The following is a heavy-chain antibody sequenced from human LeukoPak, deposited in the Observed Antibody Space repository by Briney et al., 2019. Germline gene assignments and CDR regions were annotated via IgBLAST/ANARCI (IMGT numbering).Heavy chain of an antibody. V-gene: IGHV4-39*07. CDR3: ARESSRDCRNTSCYEVFDP. D-gene: IGHD2-2*01. CDR2: FEYGGST. Sequence: SETLSLTCTVSGGSISSSSYYWVWLRQAPGKGLEWFGSFEYGGSTYYNPSLKSRVTISVDTYKYQFSLRPISVAAAAAAVYYCARESSRDCRNTSCYEVFDPWGQGTLVNVSS. J-gene: IGHJ5*02. CDR1: GGSISSSSYY.